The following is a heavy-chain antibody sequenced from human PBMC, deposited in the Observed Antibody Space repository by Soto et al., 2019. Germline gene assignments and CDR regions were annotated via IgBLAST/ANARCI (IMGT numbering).Heavy chain of an antibody. D-gene: IGHD3-22*01. CDR1: GFTLTSYA. J-gene: IGHJ3*02. CDR3: AKDRTITMIVVPHAFYI. V-gene: IGHV3-23*01. CDR2: ISGSGCTT. Sequence: GGSLRLSCAVSGFTLTSYAMSWVRQAPGKGLVLVSCISGSGCTTYYSDSVKGRFTISRDNSKNTLYLQMNSLRAEDTALYYCAKDRTITMIVVPHAFYIWGQGTMVTVSS.